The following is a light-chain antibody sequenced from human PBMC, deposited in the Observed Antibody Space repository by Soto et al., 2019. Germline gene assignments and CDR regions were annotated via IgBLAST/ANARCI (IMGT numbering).Light chain of an antibody. CDR1: QGISSY. V-gene: IGKV1-8*01. J-gene: IGKJ1*01. Sequence: IRITQSPSSFSASTGDRVTITCRASQGISSYLAWYQQKPGKAPKLLIYDASSLESGVPSRFSGSGSGTEFTLTISSLQPDDFATYYCQQYNSYSPWTFGQGTKVDIK. CDR3: QQYNSYSPWT. CDR2: DAS.